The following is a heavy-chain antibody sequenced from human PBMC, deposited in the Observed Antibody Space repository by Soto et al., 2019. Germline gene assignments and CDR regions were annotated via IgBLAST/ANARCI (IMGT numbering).Heavy chain of an antibody. CDR2: INAGKGNT. CDR3: ARAGDDCSTTTCYVIDY. D-gene: IGHD2-2*01. V-gene: IGHV1-3*01. J-gene: IGHJ4*02. CDR1: GYTFTTYA. Sequence: ASVKVSCKASGYTFTTYAIHWVRQAPGQRLEWMAWINAGKGNTKYSQNFQGRVTVTRDTSASTAYMELNSLRSEDTAVYYCARAGDDCSTTTCYVIDYWGQGSLVTISS.